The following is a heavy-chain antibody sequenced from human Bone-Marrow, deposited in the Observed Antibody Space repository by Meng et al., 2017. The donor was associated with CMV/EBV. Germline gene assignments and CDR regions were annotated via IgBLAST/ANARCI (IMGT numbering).Heavy chain of an antibody. V-gene: IGHV3-33*06. J-gene: IGHJ3*02. D-gene: IGHD1-26*01. CDR1: GFTFSSYG. CDR2: IWYDGSNK. CDR3: AKDGELGDAFDI. Sequence: GGSLRLSCAASGFTFSSYGMHWVRQAPGKGLEWVAVIWYDGSNKYYADPVKGRFTISRDNSKNTLYLHMNSLRAEDTAVYYRAKDGELGDAFDIWGQGTMVTVSS.